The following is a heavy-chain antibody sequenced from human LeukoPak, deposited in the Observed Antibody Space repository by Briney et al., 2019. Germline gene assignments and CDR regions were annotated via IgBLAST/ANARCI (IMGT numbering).Heavy chain of an antibody. CDR2: ISYDGSNK. J-gene: IGHJ4*02. CDR1: GFTFSSYG. D-gene: IGHD1-26*01. V-gene: IGHV3-30*03. CDR3: ARVGGSYLHYFFDY. Sequence: GGSLRLSCAASGFTFSSYGMHWVRQAPGKGLEWVAVISYDGSNKYYADSVKGRFTISRDNSKNTLYLQMNSLRAEDTAVYYCARVGGSYLHYFFDYWGQGTLVTVSS.